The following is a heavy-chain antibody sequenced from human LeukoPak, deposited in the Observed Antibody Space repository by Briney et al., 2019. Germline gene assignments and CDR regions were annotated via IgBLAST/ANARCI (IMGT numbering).Heavy chain of an antibody. D-gene: IGHD3-22*01. J-gene: IGHJ4*02. CDR2: INQNGSEI. CDR1: GFTFSNAW. V-gene: IGHV3-7*01. CDR3: VSGMIEFDY. Sequence: PGGSLRLSCAASGFTFSNAWMSWVRQAPGKGLEWVANINQNGSEIYYLDSVEGRLTISRDNAKNSLFLQINSLRVEDTSVYYCVSGMIEFDYWGQGTRVTVSS.